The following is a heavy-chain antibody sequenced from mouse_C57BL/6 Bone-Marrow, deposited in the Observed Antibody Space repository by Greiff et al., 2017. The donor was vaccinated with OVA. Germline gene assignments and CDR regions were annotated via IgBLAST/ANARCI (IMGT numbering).Heavy chain of an antibody. Sequence: EVKLMESGGGLVQSGRSLRLSCATSGFTFSDFYMEWVRQAPGKGLEWIAASRNKANDYTTEYSASVKGRFIVSRDTSQSILYLQMNDLRAEDTSINYCARVYYYAIDYWGQGTSVTVSS. CDR2: SRNKANDYTT. J-gene: IGHJ4*01. V-gene: IGHV7-1*01. CDR3: ARVYYYAIDY. CDR1: GFTFSDFY.